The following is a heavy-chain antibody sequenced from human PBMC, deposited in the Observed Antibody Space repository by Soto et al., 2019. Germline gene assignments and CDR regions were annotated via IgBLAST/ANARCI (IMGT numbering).Heavy chain of an antibody. Sequence: EVQLLEYGGGLVQPGGSLRLSCAASGFTFSSYAMTWVRQAPGKGLEWVSAISGSGTNRYYADSVKGRFTISRDNSKNTLYLQMNSLRAEDTAVYYCAKDRVDYGDYRGLDYWGQGTLVTFSS. V-gene: IGHV3-23*01. CDR2: ISGSGTNR. CDR3: AKDRVDYGDYRGLDY. D-gene: IGHD4-17*01. CDR1: GFTFSSYA. J-gene: IGHJ4*02.